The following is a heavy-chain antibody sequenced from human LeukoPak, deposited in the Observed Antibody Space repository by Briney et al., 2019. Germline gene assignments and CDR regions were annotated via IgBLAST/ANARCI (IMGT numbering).Heavy chain of an antibody. Sequence: QSGGSLRLSCVVSGINFADYAMHWVRQPPGKGLEWVSLISADGGSTFSADSVKGRFSISRDNSKHSLYLQMNSLRTEDTALYYCTKNGGYSDAFDIWGQGTMVTVSS. J-gene: IGHJ3*02. CDR3: TKNGGYSDAFDI. D-gene: IGHD3-10*01. CDR1: GINFADYA. CDR2: ISADGGST. V-gene: IGHV3-43*02.